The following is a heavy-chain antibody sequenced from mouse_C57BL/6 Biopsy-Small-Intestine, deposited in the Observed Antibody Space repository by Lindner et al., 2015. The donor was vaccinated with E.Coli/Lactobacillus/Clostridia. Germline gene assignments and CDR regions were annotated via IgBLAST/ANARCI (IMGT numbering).Heavy chain of an antibody. CDR3: ARYYYASSYFDY. V-gene: IGHV1-42*01. D-gene: IGHD1-1*01. CDR2: INPTTGRT. J-gene: IGHJ2*01. CDR1: GYSFTNYY. Sequence: VQLQESGPDLVKPGASVKISCKASGYSFTNYYMNWVKQSPEKSLEWIGEINPTTGRTTYNQKFRAKATMTVDTSSSTAYMQLRSLTSEDSAVYFCARYYYASSYFDYWGQGTTLTVSS.